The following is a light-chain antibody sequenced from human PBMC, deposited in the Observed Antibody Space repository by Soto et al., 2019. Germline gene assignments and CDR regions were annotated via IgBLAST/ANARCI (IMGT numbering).Light chain of an antibody. CDR3: QQYNNWPPLT. Sequence: EIVITQSPATLSVSPGERATLSCRASQSVSSNLAWYQQKPGQAPRLLIYGASTRPTGIPARFSGSGSGTEFTLTISSLQSEDFALYYCQQYNNWPPLTFGGGTKVEIK. J-gene: IGKJ4*01. CDR1: QSVSSN. V-gene: IGKV3-15*01. CDR2: GAS.